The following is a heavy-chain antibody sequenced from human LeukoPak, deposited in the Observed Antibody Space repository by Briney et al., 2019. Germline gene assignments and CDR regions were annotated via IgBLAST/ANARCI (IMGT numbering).Heavy chain of an antibody. CDR3: ARAWGYCSSTSCPTGYYYYYMDV. D-gene: IGHD2-2*01. Sequence: ASVKVSCKVSGYTLTELSMHWVRQAPGKGLEWMGGFHPEDGETIYAQKFQGRVTMTRDTSISTAYMELSRLRSDDTAVYYCARAWGYCSSTSCPTGYYYYYMDVWGKGTTVTVSS. J-gene: IGHJ6*03. CDR1: GYTLTELS. CDR2: FHPEDGET. V-gene: IGHV1-24*01.